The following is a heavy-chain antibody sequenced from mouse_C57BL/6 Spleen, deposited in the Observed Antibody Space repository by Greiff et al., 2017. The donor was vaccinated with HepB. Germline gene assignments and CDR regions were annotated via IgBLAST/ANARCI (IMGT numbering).Heavy chain of an antibody. CDR3: ARIDYGSSYWYFDV. D-gene: IGHD1-1*01. CDR2: IRNKANGYTT. CDR1: GFTFTDYY. Sequence: EVKLVESGGGLVQPGGSLSLSCAASGFTFTDYYMSWVRQPPGKALEWLGFIRNKANGYTTEYSASVKGRFTISRDNSQSILYLQMNALRAEDSATYYCARIDYGSSYWYFDVWGTGTTVTVSS. J-gene: IGHJ1*03. V-gene: IGHV7-3*01.